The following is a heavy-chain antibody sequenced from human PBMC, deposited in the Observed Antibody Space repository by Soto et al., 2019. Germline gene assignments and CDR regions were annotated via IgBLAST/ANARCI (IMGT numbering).Heavy chain of an antibody. CDR3: TRAFEDYDILTGDYYYYGMDV. CDR1: GFTFGDYA. D-gene: IGHD3-9*01. Sequence: GGSLRLSCTASGFTFGDYAMSWFRQAPGKGLEWVGFIRSKAYGGTTEYAASVKGRFTISRDDSKSTAYLQMNSLKTEDTAVYYCTRAFEDYDILTGDYYYYGMDVWGQGTTVTVSS. V-gene: IGHV3-49*03. J-gene: IGHJ6*02. CDR2: IRSKAYGGTT.